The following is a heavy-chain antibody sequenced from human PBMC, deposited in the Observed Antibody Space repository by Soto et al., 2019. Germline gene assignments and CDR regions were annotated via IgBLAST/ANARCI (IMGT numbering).Heavy chain of an antibody. CDR2: INHSGST. Sequence: SETLCLTCAVYGGSFSGYYWSWIRQPPGKGLEWIGEINHSGSTNYNPSLKSRVTISVDTSKNQFSLKLSSVTAADTAVYYCARVRIQLWLHRDFGMDVWGQGTTVTVSS. CDR3: ARVRIQLWLHRDFGMDV. J-gene: IGHJ6*02. V-gene: IGHV4-34*01. D-gene: IGHD5-18*01. CDR1: GGSFSGYY.